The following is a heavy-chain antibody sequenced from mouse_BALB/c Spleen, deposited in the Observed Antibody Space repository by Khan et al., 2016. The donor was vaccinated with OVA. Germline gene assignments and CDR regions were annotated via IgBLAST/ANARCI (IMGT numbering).Heavy chain of an antibody. J-gene: IGHJ2*01. CDR3: RISTINA. CDR1: GYNIKDIY. CDR2: TDPANGNT. V-gene: IGHV14-3*02. Sequence: VQLQQSGAELVKPAASLKLSCTASGYNIKDIYINWVKQRPEKGLERIRRTDPANGNTKYDTKFKGKDTITADTSSNTAYLQLISPTSEDTAVYYCRISTINAWGHGTTLTVSS.